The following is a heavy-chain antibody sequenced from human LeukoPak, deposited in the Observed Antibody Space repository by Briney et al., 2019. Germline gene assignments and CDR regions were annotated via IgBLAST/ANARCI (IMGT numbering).Heavy chain of an antibody. V-gene: IGHV1-69*13. D-gene: IGHD4-23*01. CDR2: IIPIFGTA. J-gene: IGHJ4*02. CDR3: ARDQNDGMDY. CDR1: GGTFSSYA. Sequence: ASVKVSCKASGGTFSSYAISWVRQAPGQGLEWMGGIIPIFGTADYAQKFQGRVTFTADESTSTAYMELSSLRSEDTAVYYCARDQNDGMDYWGQGTLVTVSS.